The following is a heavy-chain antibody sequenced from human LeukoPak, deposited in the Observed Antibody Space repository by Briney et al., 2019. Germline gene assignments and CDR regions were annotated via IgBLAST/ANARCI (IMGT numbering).Heavy chain of an antibody. CDR2: ISGSGGGNT. J-gene: IGHJ4*02. D-gene: IGHD6-13*01. CDR3: ARGWGYSSSWYGY. CDR1: GFTFDDYA. V-gene: IGHV3-23*01. Sequence: PGGSLRLSCAASGFTFDDYAMHWVRQAPGKGLEWVSAISGSGGGNTYYADSVKGRFTISRDNSKNTLYLQMNSLRAEDTAVYYCARGWGYSSSWYGYWGQGTLVTVSS.